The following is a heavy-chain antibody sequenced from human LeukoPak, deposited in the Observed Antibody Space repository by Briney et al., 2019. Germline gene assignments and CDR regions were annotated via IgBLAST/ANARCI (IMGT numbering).Heavy chain of an antibody. V-gene: IGHV1-24*01. D-gene: IGHD2-2*01. CDR2: FDPEDGET. Sequence: ASVKVSCKVSGYTLTELSMHWVRQAPGKGLEWMGGFDPEDGETIYAQEFQGRVTMTEDTSTDTAYMELSSLRSEDTAVYYCATLPRGYCSSTSCYLPRFFDYWGQGTLVSVSS. J-gene: IGHJ4*02. CDR1: GYTLTELS. CDR3: ATLPRGYCSSTSCYLPRFFDY.